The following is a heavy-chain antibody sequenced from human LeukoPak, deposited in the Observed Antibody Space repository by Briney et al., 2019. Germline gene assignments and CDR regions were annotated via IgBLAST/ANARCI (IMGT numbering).Heavy chain of an antibody. CDR1: GYSISSGYY. J-gene: IGHJ6*03. CDR2: IYQSGST. Sequence: SETLSLTCTVSGYSISSGYYWGWIRQPPGKGLEWIGTIYQSGSTFFNPSLKSRVTISVDTSKNQFSLKLSSVTAADTAVYYCAREYCSSTSCYYNYMDVWGKGTTVTVSS. CDR3: AREYCSSTSCYYNYMDV. D-gene: IGHD2-2*01. V-gene: IGHV4-38-2*02.